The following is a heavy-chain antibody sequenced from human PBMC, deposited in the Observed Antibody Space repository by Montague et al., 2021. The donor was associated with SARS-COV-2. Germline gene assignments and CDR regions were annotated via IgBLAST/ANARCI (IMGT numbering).Heavy chain of an antibody. J-gene: IGHJ2*01. CDR2: IYHSGST. CDR3: AREFRTYGYGGQYWYFDL. Sequence: SETLSLTCAVSGGSISSSHWWSWVRQPPGKGPEWIGEIYHSGSTNYNPSLKSRVTISIDKSKNQFSLKLSSVTAADTAVYYCAREFRTYGYGGQYWYFDLWGRGTLVTVSS. V-gene: IGHV4-4*02. CDR1: GGSISSSHW. D-gene: IGHD3-10*01.